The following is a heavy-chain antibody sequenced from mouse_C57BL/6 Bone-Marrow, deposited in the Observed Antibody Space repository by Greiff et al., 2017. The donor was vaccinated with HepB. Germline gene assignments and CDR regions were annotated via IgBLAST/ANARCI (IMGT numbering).Heavy chain of an antibody. CDR1: GYTFTSYW. Sequence: QVQLQQPGAELERPGSSVKLSCKASGYTFTSYWMHWVKQRPIQGLEWIGNIDPSDSETHYNQKFKDKATLTVDKSSSTAYMQLSSLTSEDSAVYYCARGGGRGYFDVWGTGTTVTVSS. J-gene: IGHJ1*03. CDR3: ARGGGRGYFDV. V-gene: IGHV1-52*01. CDR2: IDPSDSET.